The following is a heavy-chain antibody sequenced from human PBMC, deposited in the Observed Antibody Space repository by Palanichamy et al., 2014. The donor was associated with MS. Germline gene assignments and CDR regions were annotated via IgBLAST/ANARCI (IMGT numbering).Heavy chain of an antibody. CDR1: GFIFSSYD. D-gene: IGHD4-17*01. CDR3: ARVYADYGAYGMDV. CDR2: IGTGGDT. V-gene: IGHV3-13*01. J-gene: IGHJ6*02. Sequence: EVQLVEVWGRAWYSLGGPVRLSCATSGFIFSSYDMHWVRQATGKGLEWVSSIGTGGDTYYPDSVKGRFTISRENVKNSLYLQMTSLRAGDTAVYYCARVYADYGAYGMDVWGHGTTVTVSS.